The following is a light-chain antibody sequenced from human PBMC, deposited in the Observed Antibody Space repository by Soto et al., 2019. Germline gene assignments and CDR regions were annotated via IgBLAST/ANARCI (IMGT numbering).Light chain of an antibody. J-gene: IGLJ1*01. V-gene: IGLV2-11*01. CDR1: SNY. CDR2: DVS. CDR3: CSFAGSYTSYV. Sequence: QSALALPRSVSGSPGQSVTISCSGTSNYVSWYQQHPGKAPKLMIYDVSKRPSGVPDRFSGSKSGNTASLTISGLQAEDEADYYCCSFAGSYTSYVFGSGTKVT.